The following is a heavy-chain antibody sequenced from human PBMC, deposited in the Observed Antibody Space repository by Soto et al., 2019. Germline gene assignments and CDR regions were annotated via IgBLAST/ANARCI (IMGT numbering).Heavy chain of an antibody. CDR3: VILALGKFDF. CDR1: GFTFSSYG. D-gene: IGHD1-26*01. V-gene: IGHV3-30*03. J-gene: IGHJ4*02. CDR2: ISYDGSNK. Sequence: GGSLRLSCAASGFTFSSYGMHWVRQAPGKGLEWVAVISYDGSNKYYADSVKGRFTISRDNSKNTLYLQMNSLRAEDTALYYCVILALGKFDFWGQGNLVTVSS.